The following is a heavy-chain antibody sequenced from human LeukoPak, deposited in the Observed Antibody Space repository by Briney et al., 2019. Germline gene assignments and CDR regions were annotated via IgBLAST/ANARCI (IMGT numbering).Heavy chain of an antibody. V-gene: IGHV3-30*02. CDR1: GFTFSSYG. CDR3: AKDVRIFGVVLSPDNWFDP. CDR2: IRYDGSNK. D-gene: IGHD3-3*01. Sequence: GGSLRLSCAASGFTFSSYGMHWVRQAPGKGLEWVAFIRYDGSNKYYADSVKGRFTISRDNSKNTLYLQMNSLRAEDTAVYYCAKDVRIFGVVLSPDNWFDPWGQGTLVTVSS. J-gene: IGHJ5*02.